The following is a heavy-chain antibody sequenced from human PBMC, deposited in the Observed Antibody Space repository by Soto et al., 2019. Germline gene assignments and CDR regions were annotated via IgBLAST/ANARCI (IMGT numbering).Heavy chain of an antibody. CDR2: IIPIFGTA. CDR3: ARSGVTMVRGVITAFDY. J-gene: IGHJ4*02. D-gene: IGHD3-10*01. V-gene: IGHV1-69*13. Sequence: SVKVSCKASGGTFSSYAISWVRQAPGQGLEWMGGIIPIFGTANYAQKFQGRVTITADESTSTAYVELSSLRSEDTAVYYCARSGVTMVRGVITAFDYWGQGTLVTVSS. CDR1: GGTFSSYA.